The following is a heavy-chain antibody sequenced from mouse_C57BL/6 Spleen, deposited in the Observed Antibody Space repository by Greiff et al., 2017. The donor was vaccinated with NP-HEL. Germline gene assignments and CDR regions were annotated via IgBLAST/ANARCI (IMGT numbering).Heavy chain of an antibody. V-gene: IGHV1-52*01. CDR3: ARFAVVATTRYFDV. CDR1: GYTFPIYW. J-gene: IGHJ1*03. CDR2: IDPSDNET. Sequence: QDGAELVRPGSSVKLSCKASGYTFPIYWMHWVQQRPIPGLEWMGNIDPSDNETHYNQKFKDKATLTVDKSSSTAYMQLSSLTSEDSAVYYCARFAVVATTRYFDVWGTGTTVTVSS. D-gene: IGHD1-1*01.